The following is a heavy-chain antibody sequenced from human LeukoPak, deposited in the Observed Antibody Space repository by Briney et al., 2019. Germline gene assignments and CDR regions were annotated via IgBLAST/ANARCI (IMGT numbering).Heavy chain of an antibody. CDR1: GGSISSSSYY. V-gene: IGHV4-39*07. D-gene: IGHD3-3*01. Sequence: PSETLSLTCTVSGGSISSSSYYWGCIRQPPGNGLEWIGSIYYSGSTYYNPSLKSRVTISVDTSKNQFSLKLSSVTAADTAVYYCARRIPITIFGVEHWFDPWGQGTLVTVSS. CDR3: ARRIPITIFGVEHWFDP. J-gene: IGHJ5*02. CDR2: IYYSGST.